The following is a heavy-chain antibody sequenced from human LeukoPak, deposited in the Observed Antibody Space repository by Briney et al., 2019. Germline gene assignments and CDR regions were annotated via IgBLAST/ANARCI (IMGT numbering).Heavy chain of an antibody. J-gene: IGHJ3*02. V-gene: IGHV3-23*01. CDR3: VRQQLVGDAFDI. Sequence: PGGSLRLSCAASGFTFSSYAMSWVRQAPGKGLEGVSAISGSGGSTYYADSVKGRFTISRDNSKNTLYLQMNSLRAEDTAVYYCVRQQLVGDAFDIWGQGTMVTVSS. D-gene: IGHD6-6*01. CDR1: GFTFSSYA. CDR2: ISGSGGST.